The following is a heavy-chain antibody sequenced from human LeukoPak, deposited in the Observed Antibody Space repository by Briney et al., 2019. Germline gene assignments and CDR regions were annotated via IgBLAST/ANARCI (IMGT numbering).Heavy chain of an antibody. CDR1: GFTFSSYS. V-gene: IGHV3-21*01. CDR2: ISSSSYI. J-gene: IGHJ4*02. Sequence: TGGSLRLSCAASGFTFSSYSMNWVRQAPGKGLEWVSSISSSSYIYYADSVKGRFTISRDNAKNSLYLQMNSLRAEDTAVYYCARDREKRYCSSTSCYNWSYWGQGTLVTVSS. D-gene: IGHD2-2*02. CDR3: ARDREKRYCSSTSCYNWSY.